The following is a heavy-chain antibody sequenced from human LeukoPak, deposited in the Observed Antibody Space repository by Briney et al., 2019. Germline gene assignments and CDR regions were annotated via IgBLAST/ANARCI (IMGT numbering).Heavy chain of an antibody. CDR2: INPSGGST. Sequence: ASVKVSCKASGYTFTSYYMHWVRQAPGQGLEWMGIINPSGGSTSYAQKFQGRVTMTRDTSTSTVYMELSSLRSEDTAVYYRARESAPATRYYYYYYGMDVWGQGTTVTVSS. CDR3: ARESAPATRYYYYYYGMDV. V-gene: IGHV1-46*01. D-gene: IGHD2-15*01. CDR1: GYTFTSYY. J-gene: IGHJ6*02.